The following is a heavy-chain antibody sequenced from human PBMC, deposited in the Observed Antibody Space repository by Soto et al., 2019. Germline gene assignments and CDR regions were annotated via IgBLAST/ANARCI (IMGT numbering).Heavy chain of an antibody. CDR1: GGSISSSSYY. V-gene: IGHV4-39*01. CDR2: SSYTGNT. D-gene: IGHD6-13*01. CDR3: ARPDSSSWAAPFGS. Sequence: SETLSLTCTVSGGSISSSSYYWGWIRQPPGKGLQWIGSSSYTGNTYYNPSLRSRVTISVDTSKNQYSMRLTSVTAADTAVYYCARPDSSSWAAPFGSWGQGTLVTVSS. J-gene: IGHJ4*02.